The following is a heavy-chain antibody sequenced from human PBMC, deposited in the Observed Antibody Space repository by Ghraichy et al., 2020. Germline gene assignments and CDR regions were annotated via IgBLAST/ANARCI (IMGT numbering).Heavy chain of an antibody. CDR1: GFAFSNAW. Sequence: GESLNISCAASGFAFSNAWMSWVRLAPGKGLEWVGRIKSETSGGTIEYAAPVQHRFTISRDDSKNTLYLQMNSLKTEDTAVYYCTTNLAYWGRGTLVTVSS. J-gene: IGHJ4*02. V-gene: IGHV3-15*01. CDR2: IKSETSGGTI. D-gene: IGHD1-14*01. CDR3: TTNLAY.